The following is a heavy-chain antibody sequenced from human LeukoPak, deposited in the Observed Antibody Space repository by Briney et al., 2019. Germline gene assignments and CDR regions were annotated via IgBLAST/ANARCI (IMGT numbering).Heavy chain of an antibody. D-gene: IGHD1-14*01. CDR3: AREPLTQIGFDS. CDR1: GGSFSGYY. CDR2: INHSGST. Sequence: SETLSLTCAVYGGSFSGYYWSWIRQPPGKGLEWIGEINHSGSTNYIPSLKSRVTISIDTSKNQFSLKLTSATAADTAVYYCAREPLTQIGFDSWGQGTLVTVSS. V-gene: IGHV4-34*01. J-gene: IGHJ4*02.